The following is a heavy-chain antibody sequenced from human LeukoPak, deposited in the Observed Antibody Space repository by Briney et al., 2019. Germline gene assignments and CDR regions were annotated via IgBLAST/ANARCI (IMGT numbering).Heavy chain of an antibody. CDR1: GGSISSYY. J-gene: IGHJ4*02. Sequence: PSETLSLTCTVSGGSISSYYWSWIRQPAGKGLEWIGYIYYSGSTNYNPSLKSRVTISVDTSKNQFSLKLSSVTAADTAVYYCAKGLRGIAAAGGDYYFDYWGQGTLITVSS. CDR2: IYYSGST. D-gene: IGHD6-13*01. V-gene: IGHV4-59*01. CDR3: AKGLRGIAAAGGDYYFDY.